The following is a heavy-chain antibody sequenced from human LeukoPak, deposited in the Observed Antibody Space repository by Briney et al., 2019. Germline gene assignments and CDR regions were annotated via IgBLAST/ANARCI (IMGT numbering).Heavy chain of an antibody. CDR2: ISASGGNT. CDR1: GFTFSYYY. CDR3: AKCSLTCYRSSFDI. J-gene: IGHJ3*02. Sequence: GGSLRLSCAASGFTFSYYYMRWVRQIPGKGVECVSVISASGGNTNYADSVRGRFTISRDNSKTTLYLQMNSLRVEDTAIYYCAKCSLTCYRSSFDIWGQGTTVTVSS. D-gene: IGHD2-2*02. V-gene: IGHV3-23*01.